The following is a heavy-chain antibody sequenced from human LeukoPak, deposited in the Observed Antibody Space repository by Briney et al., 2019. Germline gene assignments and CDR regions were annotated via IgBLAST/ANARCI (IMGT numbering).Heavy chain of an antibody. V-gene: IGHV4-59*01. D-gene: IGHD4-17*01. CDR3: ATTTVSDAFDI. CDR2: IYYSGST. J-gene: IGHJ3*02. CDR1: GGSISSYY. Sequence: PSETLSLTCTVSGGSISSYYWSWIRQPPGKGLEWIGYIYYSGSTNYNPSLKSRVTISVDTSKNQFSLKLSSVTAVDTAVYYCATTTVSDAFDIWGQGTMVTVSS.